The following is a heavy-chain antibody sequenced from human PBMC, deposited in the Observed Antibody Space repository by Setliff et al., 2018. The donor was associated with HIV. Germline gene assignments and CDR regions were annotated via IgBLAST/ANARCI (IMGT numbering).Heavy chain of an antibody. J-gene: IGHJ3*01. V-gene: IGHV5-51*01. Sequence: GESLKISCKGSGYSFTTYWIGWVRQMPGKGLEWLAYVYHTGTAYYNLSLKSRLSISVDTSTNVFSLTLRSVTAADSGVYYCARQRAVIFNWDAFDVWGQGALVTVSS. CDR1: GYSFTTYW. CDR3: ARQRAVIFNWDAFDV. CDR2: VYHTGTA.